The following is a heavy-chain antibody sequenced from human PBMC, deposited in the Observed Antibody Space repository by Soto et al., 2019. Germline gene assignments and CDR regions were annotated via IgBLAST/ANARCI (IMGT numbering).Heavy chain of an antibody. CDR3: AQVGDVAALFAY. V-gene: IGHV2-5*01. J-gene: IGHJ4*02. CDR1: GFPLSTTGEG. Sequence: SGPTLVNPPQTFTLTCTFPGFPLSTTGEGVGWIRQPPGKALEWLAVIYWNDDKSYSPSLKSRLTISKDTSKKQVVLTMMNMAPVDTGTYYCAQVGDVAALFAYWGQGTLVTV. D-gene: IGHD6-6*01. CDR2: IYWNDDK.